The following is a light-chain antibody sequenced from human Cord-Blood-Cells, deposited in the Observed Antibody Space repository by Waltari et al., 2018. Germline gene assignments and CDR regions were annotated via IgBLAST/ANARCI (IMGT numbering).Light chain of an antibody. Sequence: EIVLTQSPGTLSLSPGERATLSCRASQSVSSSYLAWYQQKPGQAPRLLSYGASSRATGIPDRFSGSGSGTEFTLTISRLEPEDFAVYYCQQYGSAPDTFGQGTKLEIK. J-gene: IGKJ2*01. CDR3: QQYGSAPDT. V-gene: IGKV3-20*01. CDR2: GAS. CDR1: QSVSSSY.